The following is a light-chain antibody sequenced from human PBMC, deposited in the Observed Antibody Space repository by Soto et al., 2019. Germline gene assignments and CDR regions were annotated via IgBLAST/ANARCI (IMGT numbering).Light chain of an antibody. J-gene: IGKJ1*01. CDR3: QQYNNYWT. CDR2: DAS. V-gene: IGKV1-5*01. Sequence: DIQMTQSPSTLSASVGDRVNITCRASQNINTWLAWYQQKPGKAPKLLIYDASTLESGVPSRFSGSGSQREFTLTISSLQPDDFATYYCQQYNNYWTFGQGTKVDIK. CDR1: QNINTW.